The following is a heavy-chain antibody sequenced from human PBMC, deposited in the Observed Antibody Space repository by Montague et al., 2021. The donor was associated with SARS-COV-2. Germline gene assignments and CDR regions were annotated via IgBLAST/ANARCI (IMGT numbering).Heavy chain of an antibody. D-gene: IGHD6-13*01. J-gene: IGHJ4*02. CDR3: VRGIEAAGSYDY. V-gene: IGHV6-1*01. CDR1: GDSVSSNSAT. Sequence: CATSGDSVSSNSATSNWNRQSPSRGLELLGSPYYRSMWKSDYARSVKSRIAINPDTSKNQFSLQLSSVTPEDTALYYCVRGIEAAGSYDYWGQGTLVTVSS. CDR2: PYYRSMWKS.